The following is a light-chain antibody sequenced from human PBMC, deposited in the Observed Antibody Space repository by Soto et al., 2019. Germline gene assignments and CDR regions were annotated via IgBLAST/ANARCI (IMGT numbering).Light chain of an antibody. Sequence: EIVMTQSPATLSVSPGERATLSCRASPSVSSNLAWYQQKPGQAPRLLIYGASTRATGITARFSGSGSGTEFTLTISSLQSEDFAVYYCQQYNNWPFTFGQGTKLEIK. CDR1: PSVSSN. J-gene: IGKJ2*01. CDR3: QQYNNWPFT. CDR2: GAS. V-gene: IGKV3-15*01.